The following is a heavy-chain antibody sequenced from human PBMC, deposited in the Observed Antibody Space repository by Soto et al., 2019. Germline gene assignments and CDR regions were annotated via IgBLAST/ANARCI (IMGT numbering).Heavy chain of an antibody. D-gene: IGHD3-3*01. CDR1: GFTFRNYD. J-gene: IGHJ6*01. Sequence: EVQLVESGGGLVQPGGSLRLSCEASGFTFRNYDMHWVRQGTGKGLEWVSGISAASNPEYADSVEGRFTISRENAQTSFFLQMNSLRVGDTAVDYCARTDRDLYGVDVWGQGTTVIVSS. CDR2: ISAASNP. V-gene: IGHV3-13*05. CDR3: ARTDRDLYGVDV.